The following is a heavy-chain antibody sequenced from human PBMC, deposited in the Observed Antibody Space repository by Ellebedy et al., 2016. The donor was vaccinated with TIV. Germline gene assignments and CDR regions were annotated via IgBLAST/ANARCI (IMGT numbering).Heavy chain of an antibody. CDR1: GFTFSSYA. J-gene: IGHJ4*02. Sequence: GESLKISCAVSGFTFSSYAMTWVRQAPGKGLEWVSAISGGGGSTYSADSVKGRFTISRDNARNSLYLQIDSLTADDTAVYYCTRERLAIAAAFDYWGQGTLVTVSS. V-gene: IGHV3-23*01. D-gene: IGHD6-13*01. CDR3: TRERLAIAAAFDY. CDR2: ISGGGGST.